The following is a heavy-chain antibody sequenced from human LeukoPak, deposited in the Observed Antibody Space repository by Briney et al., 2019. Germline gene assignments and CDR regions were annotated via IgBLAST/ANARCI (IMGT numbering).Heavy chain of an antibody. J-gene: IGHJ4*02. V-gene: IGHV4-59*08. D-gene: IGHD3-22*01. CDR2: IYYSGST. Sequence: SETLSLTCTVSGGSISSYYWSWIRQPPGKGLEWIGYIYYSGSTNYNPSLKSRVTISVDTSKNQFSLKLSSVTAADTAVYYCARLILAPMIVVDWGQGTLVTVSS. CDR1: GGSISSYY. CDR3: ARLILAPMIVVD.